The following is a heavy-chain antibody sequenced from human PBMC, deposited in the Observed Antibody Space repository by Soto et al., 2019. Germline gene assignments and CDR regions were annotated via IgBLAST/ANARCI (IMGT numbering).Heavy chain of an antibody. J-gene: IGHJ4*02. CDR3: TTEVTVRNSGSYYLPIDY. V-gene: IGHV3-15*07. CDR1: GFTFSNAW. Sequence: AGGSLRLSCAASGFTFSNAWMNWVRQAPGKGLEWVGRIKSKTDGGTTDYAAPVKGRFTISRDDSKNTLYLQMNSLKTEDTAVYYCTTEVTVRNSGSYYLPIDYRGQGPLVTASS. D-gene: IGHD1-26*01. CDR2: IKSKTDGGTT.